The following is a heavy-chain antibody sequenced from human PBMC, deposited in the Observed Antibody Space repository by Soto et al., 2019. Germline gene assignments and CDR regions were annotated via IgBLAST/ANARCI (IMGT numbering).Heavy chain of an antibody. D-gene: IGHD4-4*01. CDR3: ARPTHSNPHHD. CDR2: IRPDNGNR. V-gene: IGHV1-18*01. Sequence: QVQVLQSGPEVKRPGASVTVSCKTSGYTFSTSGISWVRQAPGQGLEWVGWIRPDNGNRKSAQRLQGRVPLTTDTSPSTADKELRSQTADDTAMYHPARPTHSNPHHDWGQRTLVTVPS. J-gene: IGHJ1*01. CDR1: GYTFSTSG.